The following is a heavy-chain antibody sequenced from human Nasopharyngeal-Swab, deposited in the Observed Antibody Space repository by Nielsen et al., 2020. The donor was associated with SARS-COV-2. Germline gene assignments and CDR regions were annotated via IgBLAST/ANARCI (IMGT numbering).Heavy chain of an antibody. Sequence: GGSLRLSCAASGLTFSSYAMSWVRQAPGKGLEWVSSISASGGSTYYADSVKGRFTISRDNSKNTLYLQMNSLRAEDTAVYYCAKGSGSLTTVTTLNYWGQGTLVTVSS. V-gene: IGHV3-23*01. CDR3: AKGSGSLTTVTTLNY. CDR1: GLTFSSYA. CDR2: ISASGGST. D-gene: IGHD4-17*01. J-gene: IGHJ4*02.